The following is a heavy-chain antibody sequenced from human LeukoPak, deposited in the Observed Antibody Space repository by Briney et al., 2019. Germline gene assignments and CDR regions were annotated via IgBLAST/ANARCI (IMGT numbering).Heavy chain of an antibody. V-gene: IGHV4-34*01. J-gene: IGHJ4*02. CDR1: GGSFSGYY. D-gene: IGHD3-22*01. CDR3: ARSVSGSGYKLDY. Sequence: SETLSLTCAVYGGSFSGYYWTWIRQPPRKGLEWIGEINHRGSTNYDPSLKSRVTISVDTSKNQFSLKLSSVTAADTAVYYCARSVSGSGYKLDYWDQGTLVTVSS. CDR2: INHRGST.